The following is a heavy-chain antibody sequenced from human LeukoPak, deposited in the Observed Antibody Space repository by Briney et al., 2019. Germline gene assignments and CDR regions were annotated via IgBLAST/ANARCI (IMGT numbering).Heavy chain of an antibody. D-gene: IGHD3-10*01. CDR3: ASSGVRGVSSSDDAFDI. CDR2: ISAYNGNT. Sequence: ASVKVSCKASGYTFTSYGISWVRQAPGQGLEWMGWISAYNGNTNYAQKLQGRVTMTTDTSTSTAYTELRSLRSDDTAVYYCASSGVRGVSSSDDAFDIWGQGTMVTVSS. J-gene: IGHJ3*02. V-gene: IGHV1-18*01. CDR1: GYTFTSYG.